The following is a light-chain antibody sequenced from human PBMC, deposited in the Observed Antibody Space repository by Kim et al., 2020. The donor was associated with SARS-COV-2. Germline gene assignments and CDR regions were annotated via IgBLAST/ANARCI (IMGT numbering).Light chain of an antibody. CDR2: GKN. J-gene: IGLJ1*01. V-gene: IGLV3-19*01. CDR3: NSRDTNGNHYV. Sequence: LGQTVRITCQRDSLRSYYASWYQQKPGQAPVLVIYGKNNRPSGIPDRFSGSRSGNTAFLAITGAQAEDEADYYCNSRDTNGNHYVFGTGTKVTVL. CDR1: SLRSYY.